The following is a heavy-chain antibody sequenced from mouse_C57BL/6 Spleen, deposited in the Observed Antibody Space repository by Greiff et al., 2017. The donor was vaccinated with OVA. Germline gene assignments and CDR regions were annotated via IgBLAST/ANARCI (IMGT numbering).Heavy chain of an antibody. D-gene: IGHD4-1*01. CDR2: IYPGDGDT. J-gene: IGHJ4*01. CDR3: ARWDGYAMDY. CDR1: GYAFSSYW. V-gene: IGHV1-80*01. Sequence: VQGVESGAELVKPGASVKISCKASGYAFSSYWMNWVKQRPGKGLEWIGQIYPGDGDTNYNGKFKGKATLTADKSSSTAYMQLSSLTSEDSAVYFCARWDGYAMDYWGQGTSVTVSS.